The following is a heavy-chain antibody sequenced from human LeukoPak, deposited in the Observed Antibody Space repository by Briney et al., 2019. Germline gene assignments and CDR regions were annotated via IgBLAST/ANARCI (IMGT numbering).Heavy chain of an antibody. CDR2: IWYDGSNK. V-gene: IGHV3-33*01. CDR1: GFTFSSYG. J-gene: IGHJ4*02. D-gene: IGHD6-13*01. Sequence: GRSLRLSCAASGFTFSSYGMHWVRQAPGKGLEWVAVIWYDGSNKYYADSVKGRFTISRDNSNNALYLQMNSLRAEDTAVYYCARIGAGSSRDYWGQGTLVTVSS. CDR3: ARIGAGSSRDY.